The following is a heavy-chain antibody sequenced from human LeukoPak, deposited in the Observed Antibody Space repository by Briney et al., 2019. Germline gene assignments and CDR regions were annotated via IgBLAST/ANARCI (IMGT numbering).Heavy chain of an antibody. J-gene: IGHJ3*02. D-gene: IGHD1-26*01. CDR1: GFTVSSNY. V-gene: IGHV3-66*01. CDR3: ARGYVGAITAFDI. Sequence: GGSLRLSGAVSGFTVSSNYMGWVRKAPGKGWEWASVIYTGGGTYYADSVKGRFTISRDNSKNTLYLQINSLRAEDTALYYCARGYVGAITAFDIWGQGTMVTVSS. CDR2: IYTGGGT.